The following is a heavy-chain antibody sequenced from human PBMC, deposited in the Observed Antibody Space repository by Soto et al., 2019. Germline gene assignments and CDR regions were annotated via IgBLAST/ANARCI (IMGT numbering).Heavy chain of an antibody. CDR1: CYTFTRYG. V-gene: IGHV1-18*01. Sequence: ASVKVSCKASCYTFTRYGISWVRQAPGQWLEWMGWISAYNGNTNYAQKLQGRVTISIDTSKNQFSLKLSSVTATDTAVYYCARQRTTVVTQAYFDHWGQGALVTVSS. J-gene: IGHJ4*02. D-gene: IGHD2-21*02. CDR3: ARQRTTVVTQAYFDH. CDR2: ISAYNGNT.